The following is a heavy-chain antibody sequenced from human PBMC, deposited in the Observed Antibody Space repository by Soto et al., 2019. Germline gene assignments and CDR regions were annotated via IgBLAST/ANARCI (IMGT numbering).Heavy chain of an antibody. CDR2: ISYDGSNE. Sequence: GGSLRLSCAASGFTFSSYAIHWVRQAPGKGLEWVAVISYDGSNEYYADSVKGRFIISRDNSKNTLYLQVNSLRAEDTAVFYCARDSGYLPGDYWGQGTLVTVSS. J-gene: IGHJ4*02. D-gene: IGHD6-25*01. V-gene: IGHV3-30-3*01. CDR3: ARDSGYLPGDY. CDR1: GFTFSSYA.